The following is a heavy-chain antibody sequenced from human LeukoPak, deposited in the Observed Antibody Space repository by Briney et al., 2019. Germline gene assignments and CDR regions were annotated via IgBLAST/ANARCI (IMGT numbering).Heavy chain of an antibody. J-gene: IGHJ4*02. CDR2: IYSGGGT. V-gene: IGHV3-53*01. D-gene: IGHD1-26*01. CDR3: AREVLVGAMDH. CDR1: GFTVSSNY. Sequence: PGGSLRLSCAASGFTVSSNYMSWVRQAPGKGLEWVSVIYSGGGTYHVDSVKGRFTISRDNSKNTLYLQMNSLRAEDTAVYYCAREVLVGAMDHWGQGTQVTVSS.